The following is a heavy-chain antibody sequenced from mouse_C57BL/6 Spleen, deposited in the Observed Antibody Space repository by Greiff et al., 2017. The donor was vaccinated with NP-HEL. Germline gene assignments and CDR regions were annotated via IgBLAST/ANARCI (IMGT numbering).Heavy chain of an antibody. D-gene: IGHD2-1*01. CDR1: GYSITSGYY. CDR2: ISYDGSN. CDR3: ARRWYGFAY. V-gene: IGHV3-6*01. Sequence: ESGPGLVKPSQSLSLTCSVTGYSITSGYYWNWIRQFPGNKLEWMGYISYDGSNNYNPSLKNRISITHDTSKNQFFLKLNSVTTEDTATYYCARRWYGFAYWGQGTLVTVSA. J-gene: IGHJ3*01.